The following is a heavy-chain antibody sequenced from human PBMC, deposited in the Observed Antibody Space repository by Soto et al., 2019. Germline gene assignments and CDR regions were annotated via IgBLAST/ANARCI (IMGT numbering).Heavy chain of an antibody. CDR3: AREEWELRRPFGMDV. D-gene: IGHD1-26*01. Sequence: SETLSLTCTVSGGSISSGDYYWSWIRQPPGKGLEWIGYIYYSGSTYYKPSLKNRVNKSVDTSKNQFSLKLSSVTAADTAVYYCAREEWELRRPFGMDVWGQGTTVTVS. J-gene: IGHJ6*02. V-gene: IGHV4-30-4*01. CDR1: GGSISSGDYY. CDR2: IYYSGST.